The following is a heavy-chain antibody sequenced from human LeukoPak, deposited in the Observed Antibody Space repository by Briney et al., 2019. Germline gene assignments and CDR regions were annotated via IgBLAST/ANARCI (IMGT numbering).Heavy chain of an antibody. V-gene: IGHV4-34*01. CDR1: GVSFYDYY. Sequence: SETLSLTCAVSGVSFYDYYWSWVLQTPGKGLEWLGEINHSGYTNDSPSLKSRVTLSIDTSRQQFSLNLRSVTVADAGIYYCTRMTTGHDYWGQGTLVTVSS. J-gene: IGHJ4*02. D-gene: IGHD4-17*01. CDR3: TRMTTGHDY. CDR2: INHSGYT.